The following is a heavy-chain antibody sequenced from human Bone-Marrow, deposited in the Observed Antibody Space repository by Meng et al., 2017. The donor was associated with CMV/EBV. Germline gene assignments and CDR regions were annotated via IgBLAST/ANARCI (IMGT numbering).Heavy chain of an antibody. D-gene: IGHD5-18*01. J-gene: IGHJ6*02. CDR2: INTSGGDT. CDR3: AKEMDADLEGGMDV. Sequence: ASVKVSCKAFGYTFTEYYMQWVRQAPGQGLEWMGIINTSGGDTNYAQKFQGRVTLTRDTSTNTVYMELSRLTSDDTAVYYCAKEMDADLEGGMDVWGQGTTVTVS. CDR1: GYTFTEYY. V-gene: IGHV1-46*01.